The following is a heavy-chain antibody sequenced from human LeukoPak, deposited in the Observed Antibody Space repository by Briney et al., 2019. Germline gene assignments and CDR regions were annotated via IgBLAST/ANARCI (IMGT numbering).Heavy chain of an antibody. V-gene: IGHV3-48*04. Sequence: GGSLRLSCAASGITFSDYSMNWVRQAPGKGLEWVSFISSGGTIIYYTDSVKGRFTISRDNAKNSLYLQMNSLRAEDTAVYYCARESYSARFDYWGQGTLVTVSS. D-gene: IGHD2-21*01. CDR1: GITFSDYS. CDR2: ISSGGTII. CDR3: ARESYSARFDY. J-gene: IGHJ4*02.